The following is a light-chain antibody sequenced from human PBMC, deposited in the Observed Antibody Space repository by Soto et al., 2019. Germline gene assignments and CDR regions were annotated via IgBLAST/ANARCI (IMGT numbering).Light chain of an antibody. J-gene: IGLJ1*01. CDR1: RGHSRYA. CDR3: QTWGTGFQV. CDR2: LNSDGSH. V-gene: IGLV4-69*01. Sequence: QPVLTQSPSASASLGASVKLTCTLSRGHSRYAIAWHQQQPEKGPRYLMKLNSDGSHSKGDGIPDRFSGSSSGAERYLTISSLQSEDEADYYCQTWGTGFQVFGTATKLTVL.